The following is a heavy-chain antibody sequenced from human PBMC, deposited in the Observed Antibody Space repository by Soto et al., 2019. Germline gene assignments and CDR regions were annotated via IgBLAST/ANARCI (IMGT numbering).Heavy chain of an antibody. D-gene: IGHD3-22*01. V-gene: IGHV4-61*01. J-gene: IGHJ2*01. Sequence: QVQLQESGPGLVKPSETLSLTCTVSGGSVSSGSYYWSWIRQPPGKGLEWIGYIYSNGSTNYNPSLKSRVTISVDTSKNQFSLKLSSVTAADTAVYYCERLNDDSSGYFTLLGYFDLWGRGTLVTVSS. CDR1: GGSVSSGSYY. CDR3: ERLNDDSSGYFTLLGYFDL. CDR2: IYSNGST.